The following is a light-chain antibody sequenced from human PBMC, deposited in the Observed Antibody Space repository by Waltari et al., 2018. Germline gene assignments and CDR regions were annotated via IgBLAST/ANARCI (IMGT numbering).Light chain of an antibody. CDR3: QSYDSSLSGSKV. V-gene: IGLV1-40*01. CDR1: SSNIGAGYD. J-gene: IGLJ3*02. CDR2: GTS. Sequence: QSVLTQPPSVSGAPGQRVTISCTGSSSNIGAGYDVHWYQQLPGTAPKLLIYGTSNRPSGVPDRFSGSKSGTSASLAITGLQAEDGADYYCQSYDSSLSGSKVFGGGTKLTVL.